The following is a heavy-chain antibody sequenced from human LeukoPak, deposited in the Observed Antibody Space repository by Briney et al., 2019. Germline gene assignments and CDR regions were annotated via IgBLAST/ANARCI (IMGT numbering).Heavy chain of an antibody. Sequence: SETLSLTCAVYGGSFSGYYWSWVRQPPGEGLEWIGEINHSGSTNYNPSLKSRVTISVDTSKNQFSLKLSSVTAADTAVYYCARGPWIPISQLWWYFQHWGQGTLVTVSS. CDR2: INHSGST. CDR1: GGSFSGYY. CDR3: ARGPWIPISQLWWYFQH. J-gene: IGHJ1*01. V-gene: IGHV4-34*01. D-gene: IGHD2-21*01.